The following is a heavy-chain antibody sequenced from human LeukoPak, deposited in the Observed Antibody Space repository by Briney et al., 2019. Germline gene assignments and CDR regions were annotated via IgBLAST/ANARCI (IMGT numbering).Heavy chain of an antibody. CDR3: ARSLVRPQFYTY. CDR2: INPNTGGT. CDR1: GYTFTDYY. V-gene: IGHV1-2*02. J-gene: IGHJ4*02. D-gene: IGHD5-24*01. Sequence: ASVKVSCKASGYTFTDYYMHWVRQAPGQGLEWMGWINPNTGGTTYAQKFQGRVTMTRDTSISTAYLELSRLTSDDTAVYYCARSLVRPQFYTYWGQGNLVTVSS.